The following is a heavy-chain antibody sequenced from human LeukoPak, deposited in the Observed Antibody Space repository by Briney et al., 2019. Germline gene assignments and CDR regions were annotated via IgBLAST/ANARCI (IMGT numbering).Heavy chain of an antibody. Sequence: GGSLRLSCAASGFTFSTYGMHWVRQAPGKGLEWVAVISYDGSNKYYADSVKGRFTISRDNSKNTLYLQMNSLRAEDTAVYYCARESHTGIEAELDAFDIWGQGTMVTVSS. D-gene: IGHD6-13*01. CDR2: ISYDGSNK. J-gene: IGHJ3*02. CDR3: ARESHTGIEAELDAFDI. V-gene: IGHV3-30*03. CDR1: GFTFSTYG.